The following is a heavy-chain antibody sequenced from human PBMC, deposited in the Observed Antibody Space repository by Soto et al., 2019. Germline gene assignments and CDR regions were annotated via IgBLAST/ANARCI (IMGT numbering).Heavy chain of an antibody. CDR2: ISGGGDST. Sequence: EVQLLESGGGLVEPGGSLRLSCAASGFTFSSYAMSWVRQAPGKGLEWVSAISGGGDSTYYADSVKGRFTISRDNSKNTLYLQMNSLRAEDTAVYYCARRSSGWYFDYWGQGTLVTVSS. D-gene: IGHD6-19*01. CDR3: ARRSSGWYFDY. J-gene: IGHJ4*02. CDR1: GFTFSSYA. V-gene: IGHV3-23*01.